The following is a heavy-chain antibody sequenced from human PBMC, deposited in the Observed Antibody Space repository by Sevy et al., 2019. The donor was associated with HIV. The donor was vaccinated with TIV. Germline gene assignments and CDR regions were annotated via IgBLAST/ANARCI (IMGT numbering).Heavy chain of an antibody. V-gene: IGHV3-7*01. Sequence: GGSLRLSCAASGFTFDDYWMQWVRQAPGQGLEWVANIRQDGNELDYADSVKGRFTISRDNAKESLFLQMTNLRVEDTDIYYCARRYFDLWGQGTLVTVSS. J-gene: IGHJ4*02. CDR3: ARRYFDL. CDR2: IRQDGNEL. CDR1: GFTFDDYW.